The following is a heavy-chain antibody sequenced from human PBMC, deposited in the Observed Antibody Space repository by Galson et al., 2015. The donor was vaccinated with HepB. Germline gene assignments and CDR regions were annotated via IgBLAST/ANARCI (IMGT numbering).Heavy chain of an antibody. J-gene: IGHJ4*02. D-gene: IGHD2-2*01. CDR3: AKDYNPSWRVPAAPYYFDY. CDR1: GFTFSSYG. CDR2: ISYDGSNK. Sequence: SLRLSCAASGFTFSSYGMHWVRQAPGKGLEWVAVISYDGSNKYYADSVKGRFTISRDNSKNTLYLQMNSLRAEDTAVYYCAKDYNPSWRVPAAPYYFDYWGQGTLVTVSS. V-gene: IGHV3-30*18.